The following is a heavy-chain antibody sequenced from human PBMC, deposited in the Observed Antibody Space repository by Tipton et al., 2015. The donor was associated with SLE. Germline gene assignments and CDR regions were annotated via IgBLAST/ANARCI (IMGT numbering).Heavy chain of an antibody. CDR2: INHSGYT. Sequence: TLSLTCAVYGGSFSGYYWNWIRQPPGKGLEWIGEINHSGYTNYNPSLKSRVTISVDTSKNQFSLKLTSVTAADTAIYFCARGPMTTVTTGFDYWGQGTLVTVSS. CDR3: ARGPMTTVTTGFDY. CDR1: GGSFSGYY. V-gene: IGHV4-34*01. D-gene: IGHD4-11*01. J-gene: IGHJ4*02.